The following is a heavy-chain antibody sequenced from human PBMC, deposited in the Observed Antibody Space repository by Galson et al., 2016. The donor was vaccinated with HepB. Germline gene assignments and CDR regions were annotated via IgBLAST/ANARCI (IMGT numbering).Heavy chain of an antibody. Sequence: SLRLSCATSGFTFSDYYMSWIRQAPGRGLEWVAVISYNGRNQNYADSVKGRFTIARDNSNNTLYLQMTNLRLEDAGVYYCARGENWLDPWGQGTLVAVSS. V-gene: IGHV3-30*03. CDR2: ISYNGRNQ. CDR1: GFTFSDYY. J-gene: IGHJ5*02. CDR3: ARGENWLDP. D-gene: IGHD3-16*01.